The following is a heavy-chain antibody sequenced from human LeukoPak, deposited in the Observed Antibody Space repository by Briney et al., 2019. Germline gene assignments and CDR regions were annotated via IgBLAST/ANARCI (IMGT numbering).Heavy chain of an antibody. CDR1: GFTFSRYW. Sequence: AGGSLRLSCAASGFTFSRYWMHWVRQAPGEGLVWVSRIKTDGTYTSNADSVKGRFTISRDNAKSTLYPQMNSLKVEDTALYYCVADLGDYADFWGQGTLVTVSS. V-gene: IGHV3-74*01. CDR2: IKTDGTYT. J-gene: IGHJ4*02. CDR3: VADLGDYADF.